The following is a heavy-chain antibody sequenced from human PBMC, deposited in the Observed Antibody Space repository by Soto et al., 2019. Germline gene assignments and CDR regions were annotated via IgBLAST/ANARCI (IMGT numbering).Heavy chain of an antibody. V-gene: IGHV5-51*03. CDR2: IYPGDSDT. Sequence: EVQLLQSGTEVKKPGESLKISCKGFGYTFSNYWIAWVRQMPGKGLESMGIIYPGDSDTRYSPSFQGQVTISADKTLSTAYLQWSSLKASDSAMYYCARLGRGYCYTGSCDPPHWGLGTLVTVSS. J-gene: IGHJ4*02. D-gene: IGHD2-15*01. CDR3: ARLGRGYCYTGSCDPPH. CDR1: GYTFSNYW.